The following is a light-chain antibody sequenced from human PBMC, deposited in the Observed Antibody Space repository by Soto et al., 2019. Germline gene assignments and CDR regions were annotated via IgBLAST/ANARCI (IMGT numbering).Light chain of an antibody. CDR3: QQRYNWPPIT. V-gene: IGKV3-11*01. Sequence: EIVMTQSPATLSVSPGETATLSCRASQSVSIYLAWYQQKPGQAPRLLIYDASKRAPGIPARFSGSGSGTDFTLTISSLEPEDFAVYYCQQRYNWPPITFGQGTRLEIK. CDR2: DAS. CDR1: QSVSIY. J-gene: IGKJ5*01.